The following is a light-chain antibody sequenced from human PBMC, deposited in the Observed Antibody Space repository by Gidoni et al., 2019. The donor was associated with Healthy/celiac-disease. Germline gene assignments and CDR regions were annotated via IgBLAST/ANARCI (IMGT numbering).Light chain of an antibody. J-gene: IGKJ1*01. CDR1: QSISSW. Sequence: IQMTQSPSTLSASVGDRVTITCRASQSISSWLAWYQQKPGKAPKLLIYDASSLESGVPSWFSGGGSGTEFTLTISSLQPDDFATYYCQQYNSYSWTFGQGTKVEIK. V-gene: IGKV1-5*01. CDR2: DAS. CDR3: QQYNSYSWT.